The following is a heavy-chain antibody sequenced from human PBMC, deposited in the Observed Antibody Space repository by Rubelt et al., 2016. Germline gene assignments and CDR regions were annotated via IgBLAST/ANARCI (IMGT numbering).Heavy chain of an antibody. CDR2: IWYDGSNK. V-gene: IGHV3-30*19. D-gene: IGHD5-12*01. J-gene: IGHJ4*02. Sequence: GGGVVQPGRSLRLSCAASGFTFSSCGMHWVRQAPGKGLEWVAVIWYDGSNKYYADSVKGRFTISRDNSKNTMYVQMNSLRAEDTGLYYCARDSRYSGKGGYFDYWGQGTLVTVSS. CDR1: GFTFSSCG. CDR3: ARDSRYSGKGGYFDY.